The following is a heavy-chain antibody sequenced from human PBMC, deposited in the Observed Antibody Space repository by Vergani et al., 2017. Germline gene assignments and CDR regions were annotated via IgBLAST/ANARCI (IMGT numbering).Heavy chain of an antibody. CDR1: GGSISSHY. J-gene: IGHJ4*02. V-gene: IGHV4-34*01. CDR3: ARGSGRFFDY. D-gene: IGHD3-10*01. CDR2: INHSGST. Sequence: QVQLQESGPGLVKPSETLSLTCTVSGGSISSHYWSWIRQPPGKGLEWIGEINHSGSTNYNPSLKSRVTISVDTSKNQFSLKLSSVTAADTAVYYCARGSGRFFDYWGQGTLVPFSS.